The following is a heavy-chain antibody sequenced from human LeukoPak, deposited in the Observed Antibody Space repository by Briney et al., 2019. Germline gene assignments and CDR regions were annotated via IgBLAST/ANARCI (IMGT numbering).Heavy chain of an antibody. J-gene: IGHJ4*02. V-gene: IGHV3-48*03. CDR1: GFTFSSYE. Sequence: GGSLRLSCAASGFTFSSYEMNWVRQAPGKGLEWVSYISSSGSTIYYADSVKGRFTISRDNAKNSLYLQMNSLRAEDTAVYYCARETPDSSGWDWGQGTLVTISS. CDR3: ARETPDSSGWD. CDR2: ISSSGSTI. D-gene: IGHD6-19*01.